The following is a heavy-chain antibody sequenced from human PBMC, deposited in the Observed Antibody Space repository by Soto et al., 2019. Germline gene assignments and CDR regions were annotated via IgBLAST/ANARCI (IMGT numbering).Heavy chain of an antibody. J-gene: IGHJ4*02. Sequence: GSLRLSCAASGFTFSNAWMSWVRQAPGKGLEWVGRIKSKTDGRTTDYAAPVKGRFTISRDDSKNTLYLQMNSLKTEDTAVYYCTTLTTVTTSDFDYWGQGTLVTVSS. CDR2: IKSKTDGRTT. V-gene: IGHV3-15*01. CDR3: TTLTTVTTSDFDY. D-gene: IGHD4-17*01. CDR1: GFTFSNAW.